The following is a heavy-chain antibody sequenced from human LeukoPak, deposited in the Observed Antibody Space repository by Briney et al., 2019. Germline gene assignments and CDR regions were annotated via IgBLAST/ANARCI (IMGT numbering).Heavy chain of an antibody. CDR3: TRDQYYSDNSGYPSDV. D-gene: IGHD3-22*01. J-gene: IGHJ3*01. V-gene: IGHV3-21*06. CDR1: GFTFSVYN. CDR2: ISGSSSDI. Sequence: GGSLRLSCAASGFTFSVYNMHWVRKAPGKGLEWVSSISGSSSDIYYADSVKGRFTISRDNAKNSLYLQMNSLRAEDTATYYCTRDQYYSDNSGYPSDVWGQGTVVTVSS.